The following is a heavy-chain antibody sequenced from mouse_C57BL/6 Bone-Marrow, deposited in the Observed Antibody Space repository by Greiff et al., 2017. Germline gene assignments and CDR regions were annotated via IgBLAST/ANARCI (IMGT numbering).Heavy chain of an antibody. D-gene: IGHD2-5*01. CDR3: ARPYYSNDWYFDV. CDR1: GYTFTSYW. CDR2: IYPGSGST. J-gene: IGHJ1*03. Sequence: VQLQQPGAELVKPGASVKMSCKASGYTFTSYWITWVKQRPGQGLEWIGDIYPGSGSTNYNEKFKSKATLTVDTSSSTAYMQLSSLTSEYSAVYYGARPYYSNDWYFDVGGRGTGVTVSA. V-gene: IGHV1-55*01.